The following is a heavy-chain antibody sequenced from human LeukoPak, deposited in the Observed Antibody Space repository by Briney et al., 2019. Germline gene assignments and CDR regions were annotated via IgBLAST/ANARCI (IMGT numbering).Heavy chain of an antibody. Sequence: GGSLRLSCAASGFTFDDYGMSWVRQAPGKGLEWVSGINWNGGSTGYADSVKGRFTISRGNAKNSLYLQMNSLRAEDMALYYCAKDDGYDYVWGSTFDYWGQGTLVTVSS. CDR1: GFTFDDYG. J-gene: IGHJ4*02. CDR2: INWNGGST. V-gene: IGHV3-20*04. D-gene: IGHD3-16*01. CDR3: AKDDGYDYVWGSTFDY.